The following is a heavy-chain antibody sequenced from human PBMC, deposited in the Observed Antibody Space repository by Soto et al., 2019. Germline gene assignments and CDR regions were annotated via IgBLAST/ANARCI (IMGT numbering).Heavy chain of an antibody. D-gene: IGHD3-9*01. J-gene: IGHJ5*02. V-gene: IGHV1-2*04. CDR1: GYTFTGYY. CDR3: ARTYYYLLTGYYQRKETWFDP. Sequence: ASVKVSCKASGYTFTGYYMHWVRQAPGQGLEWMGWINPNSGGTNYAQKFQGWVTMTRDTSISTAYMELSSLRSEDTAVYYCARTYYYLLTGYYQRKETWFDPWGQGTLVTVSS. CDR2: INPNSGGT.